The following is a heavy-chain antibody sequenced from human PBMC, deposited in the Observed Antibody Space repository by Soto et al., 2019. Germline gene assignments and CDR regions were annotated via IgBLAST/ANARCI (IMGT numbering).Heavy chain of an antibody. J-gene: IGHJ4*02. CDR3: VRVYSSRWRRHFDY. CDR1: GGTFSSYA. V-gene: IGHV1-69*12. D-gene: IGHD6-19*01. CDR2: IIPIFGTA. Sequence: QVQLVQSGAEVKKPGSSVKVSCKASGGTFSSYAISWVRQAPGQGLEWMGGIIPIFGTANYAQKFQGRVTITADATSSAGDFELSSLSSEDRAEYYCVRVYSSRWRRHFDYWVRGALETDS.